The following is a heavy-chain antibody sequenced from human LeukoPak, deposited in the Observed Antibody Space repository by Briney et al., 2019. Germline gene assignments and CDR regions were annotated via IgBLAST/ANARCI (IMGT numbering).Heavy chain of an antibody. CDR2: ISAYNGNT. CDR1: GYTFTSYG. Sequence: GASVKVSCKASGYTFTSYGISWVRQAPGQGLEWMGWISAYNGNTNYAQKLQGRVTMTTDTSTSTAYMELRSLRSGDTAVYYCAREGQQQLVPDNWFDPWGQGTLVTVSS. J-gene: IGHJ5*02. CDR3: AREGQQQLVPDNWFDP. D-gene: IGHD6-13*01. V-gene: IGHV1-18*01.